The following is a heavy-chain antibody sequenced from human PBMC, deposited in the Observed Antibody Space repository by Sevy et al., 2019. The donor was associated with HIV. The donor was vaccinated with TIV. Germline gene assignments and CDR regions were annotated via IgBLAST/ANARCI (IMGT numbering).Heavy chain of an antibody. Sequence: GESLKISCKGSGYSFTSYWIGWVRQMPGKGLEWMGIIYPGHSDTRNSPSFQGQVTITADKSISTAYLQWSSLTASDTAMYYCARVFIMGATEFDYWGQGTPVTVSS. CDR3: ARVFIMGATEFDY. J-gene: IGHJ4*02. V-gene: IGHV5-51*01. CDR2: IYPGHSDT. CDR1: GYSFTSYW. D-gene: IGHD1-26*01.